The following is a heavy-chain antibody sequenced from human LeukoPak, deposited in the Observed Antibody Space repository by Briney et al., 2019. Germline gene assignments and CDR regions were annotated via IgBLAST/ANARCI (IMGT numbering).Heavy chain of an antibody. D-gene: IGHD3-22*01. Sequence: NPSETLSLTCTVSGGSISSYYWSWIRQPPGKGLEWIGYIYYSGSTNYNPSLKSRVTISVDTSKNQFSLKLSSVTAADTAVYYCASQTVLVSPYYYDSSGYLPFDYWGQGTLVTVSS. V-gene: IGHV4-59*08. J-gene: IGHJ4*02. CDR3: ASQTVLVSPYYYDSSGYLPFDY. CDR2: IYYSGST. CDR1: GGSISSYY.